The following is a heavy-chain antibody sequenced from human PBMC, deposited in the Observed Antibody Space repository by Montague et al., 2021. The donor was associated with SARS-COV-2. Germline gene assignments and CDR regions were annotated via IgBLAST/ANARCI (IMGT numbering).Heavy chain of an antibody. CDR3: AKGGTSYFYGMDV. CDR1: GFTVSRNY. CDR2: IFGGGST. V-gene: IGHV3-66*01. Sequence: SLRLSCQASGFTVSRNYMGWVRQAPGKGLEWVSVIFGGGSTNYADSVKGRFTISRDISQNTLYLQMNSLRAEDMAVYYCAKGGTSYFYGMDVWGQGTTVAVSS. J-gene: IGHJ6*02. D-gene: IGHD1-26*01.